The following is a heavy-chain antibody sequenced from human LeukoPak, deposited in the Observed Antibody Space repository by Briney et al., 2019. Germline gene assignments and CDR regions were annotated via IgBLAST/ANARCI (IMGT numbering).Heavy chain of an antibody. CDR1: GFTFSSSS. J-gene: IGHJ4*02. D-gene: IGHD4-17*01. CDR2: ISSGSSTI. Sequence: GGSLRLSCAASGFTFSSSSMNWVRQPPGKGLEWVSYISSGSSTIYYADSVKGRFTISRDNAKNSLYLQMNSLRAEDTAVYYCTKYGDDDTLGLNWGQGTLVTVSS. V-gene: IGHV3-48*04. CDR3: TKYGDDDTLGLN.